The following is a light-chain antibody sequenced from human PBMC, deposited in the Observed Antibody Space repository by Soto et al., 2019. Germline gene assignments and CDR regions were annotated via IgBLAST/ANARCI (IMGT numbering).Light chain of an antibody. V-gene: IGKV1-12*01. CDR2: SAS. CDR3: QQAHTFVT. Sequence: DIPMTQSPSSVSASVGDRVTITCRAGQDIGTWLSWYQQKPGKAPQLLISSASALERGVPPRFSGSGSGTDFTLTITNLQPEDFATYFCQQAHTFVTFGGGTKVEMK. CDR1: QDIGTW. J-gene: IGKJ4*01.